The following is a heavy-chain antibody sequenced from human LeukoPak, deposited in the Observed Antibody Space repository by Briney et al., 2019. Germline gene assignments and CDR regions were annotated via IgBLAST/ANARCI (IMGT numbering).Heavy chain of an antibody. J-gene: IGHJ4*02. V-gene: IGHV5-51*01. CDR1: GYSFTSYW. D-gene: IGHD3-22*01. CDR2: IYPGDSDT. CDR3: ARQYDSSGYYYFDY. Sequence: GESLKISCKGSGYSFTSYWIGWVRQMPGKGLEWMGIIYPGDSDTRYSPSFQGQVTISADKSISTAYLQWSSLKASDTAMYYCARQYDSSGYYYFDYWGQGTLSPSPQ.